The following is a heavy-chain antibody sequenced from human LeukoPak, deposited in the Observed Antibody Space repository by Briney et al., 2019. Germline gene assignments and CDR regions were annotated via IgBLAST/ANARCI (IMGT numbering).Heavy chain of an antibody. V-gene: IGHV3-30*04. D-gene: IGHD3-10*01. CDR2: ISYDGSNK. CDR3: ARDEGRGVTSVIDY. CDR1: GFTFSSYA. Sequence: GGSLRLSCAASGFTFSSYAMHWVRQAPGKGLEWVAVISYDGSNKYYADSVKGRFTISRDNSKNTLYLQMNSLRAEDTAVYYCARDEGRGVTSVIDYWGQRTLVTVSS. J-gene: IGHJ4*02.